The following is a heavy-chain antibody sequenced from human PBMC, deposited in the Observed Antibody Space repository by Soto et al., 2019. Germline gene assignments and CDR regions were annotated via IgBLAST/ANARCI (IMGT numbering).Heavy chain of an antibody. J-gene: IGHJ4*02. Sequence: SETLSLTCAVSGGSISSYYWSWIRQPPGKGLEWIGYIYYSGSTNYNPSLKSRATISVDTSKNQFSLKLTSVTAADTAVYYCARSRYTSGWWTPPFDYWGQGTLVTVSS. D-gene: IGHD6-19*01. V-gene: IGHV4-59*01. CDR1: GGSISSYY. CDR3: ARSRYTSGWWTPPFDY. CDR2: IYYSGST.